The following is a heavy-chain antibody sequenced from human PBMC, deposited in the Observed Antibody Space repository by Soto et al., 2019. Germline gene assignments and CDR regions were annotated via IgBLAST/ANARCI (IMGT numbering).Heavy chain of an antibody. CDR1: GVSISGYY. Sequence: PSDTLSLTSTVAGVSISGYYLSWIRQTPGNGLEWIGYISYSGSTYYNPSLKSRVTMSVDTSKNQFSLKLSSMTAADSVVYYCARGYSGYAEVDNWGQGTLVNVSS. D-gene: IGHD5-12*01. CDR2: ISYSGST. J-gene: IGHJ4*02. V-gene: IGHV4-59*01. CDR3: ARGYSGYAEVDN.